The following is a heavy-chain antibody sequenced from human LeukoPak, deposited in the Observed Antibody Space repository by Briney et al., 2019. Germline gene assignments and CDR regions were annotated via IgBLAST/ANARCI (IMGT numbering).Heavy chain of an antibody. CDR3: AKDSRAAAGYNWFDP. Sequence: GGSLRLSCAASGFTFDDYAMHWVRQAPGKGLEWVSGISWNSGSIGYADSVKGRFTISRDNAKNSLYLQMNSLRAEGTALYYCAKDSRAAAGYNWFDPWGQGTLVTVSS. CDR2: ISWNSGSI. D-gene: IGHD6-13*01. CDR1: GFTFDDYA. V-gene: IGHV3-9*01. J-gene: IGHJ5*02.